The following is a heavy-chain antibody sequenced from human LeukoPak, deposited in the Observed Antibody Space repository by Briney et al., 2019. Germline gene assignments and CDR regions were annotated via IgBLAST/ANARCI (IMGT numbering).Heavy chain of an antibody. D-gene: IGHD3-22*01. Sequence: SETLSLTCTVSGGSVSSGSYYWSWIRQPPGKGLEWNGYIYYSGSTNYNPSLKSRVTISVDTSKNQFSLKLSSVTAADTAVYYCATHDSSGYYAFDIWGQGTMVTVSS. J-gene: IGHJ3*02. CDR3: ATHDSSGYYAFDI. CDR1: GGSVSSGSYY. CDR2: IYYSGST. V-gene: IGHV4-61*01.